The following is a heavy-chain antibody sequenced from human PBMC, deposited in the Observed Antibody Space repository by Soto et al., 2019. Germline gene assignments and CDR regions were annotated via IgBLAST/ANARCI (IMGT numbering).Heavy chain of an antibody. D-gene: IGHD4-17*01. CDR2: INPNSGGT. CDR1: GYTFTGYY. Sequence: QVQLVQSGAEVKKPGASVKVSCKASGYTFTGYYMHWVRQAPGQGLEWMGWINPNSGGTNYAHKFQGWVTMTRDTSISTAYMERSRLSSDDTAVYYCATQRDYGDYGAFDYWGQGTLVTVSS. CDR3: ATQRDYGDYGAFDY. J-gene: IGHJ4*02. V-gene: IGHV1-2*04.